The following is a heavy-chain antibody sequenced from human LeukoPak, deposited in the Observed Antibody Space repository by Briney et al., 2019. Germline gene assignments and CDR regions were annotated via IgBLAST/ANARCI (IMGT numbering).Heavy chain of an antibody. D-gene: IGHD3-10*01. CDR3: ARATRITMVRGNTRAFDY. J-gene: IGHJ4*02. V-gene: IGHV1-2*02. CDR2: INPNSGGT. CDR1: GYTSTGYY. Sequence: ASVKVSCKASGYTSTGYYMHWVRQAPGQGLEWMGWINPNSGGTNYAQKFQGRVTMTRDTSISTAYMELSRLRSDDTAVYYCARATRITMVRGNTRAFDYWGQGTLVTVSS.